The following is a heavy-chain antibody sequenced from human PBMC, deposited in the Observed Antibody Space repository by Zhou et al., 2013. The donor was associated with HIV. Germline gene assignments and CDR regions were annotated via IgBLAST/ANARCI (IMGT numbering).Heavy chain of an antibody. Sequence: QVQVVQSGAEVKKPGSSVKVSCKASGYTFTGYYMHWVRQAPGQGLEWMGWINPNSGGTNYAQKFQGRVTMTRDTSISTAYMELSRLRSDDTAVYYCGRRGSWGDRTTIIRGGVDVWGQGTTVSVSS. V-gene: IGHV1-2*02. CDR3: GRRGSWGDRTTIIRGGVDV. D-gene: IGHD3-10*01. CDR2: INPNSGGT. CDR1: GYTFTGYY. J-gene: IGHJ6*02.